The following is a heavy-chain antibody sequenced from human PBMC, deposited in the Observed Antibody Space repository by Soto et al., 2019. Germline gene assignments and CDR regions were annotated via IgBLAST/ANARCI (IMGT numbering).Heavy chain of an antibody. V-gene: IGHV3-64D*06. Sequence: GGSLRLSCSASGFTFSSYAMHWVRQAPGKGLEYVSAISSNGGSTYYADSVKGRFTISRDNSKNTLYLQMSSLRAEDTAVYYCVRTEMATIDYFDYWGQGTLVTVS. J-gene: IGHJ4*02. CDR2: ISSNGGST. CDR3: VRTEMATIDYFDY. CDR1: GFTFSSYA. D-gene: IGHD5-12*01.